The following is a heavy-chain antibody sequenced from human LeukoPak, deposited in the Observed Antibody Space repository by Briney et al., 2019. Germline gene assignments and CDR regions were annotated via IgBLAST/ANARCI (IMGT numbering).Heavy chain of an antibody. CDR1: GGSISSGDYY. CDR3: ARFVDDDFWSGPFDY. D-gene: IGHD3-3*01. CDR2: LYHSGST. J-gene: IGHJ4*02. Sequence: SETLSLTCTVSGGSISSGDYYWRWLRQPPGKGLEWIGYLYHSGSTYYNPSLKSRVTISVDRSKNQFSLKLSSVTAADTAVYYCARFVDDDFWSGPFDYWGQGTLVTVSS. V-gene: IGHV4-30-4*01.